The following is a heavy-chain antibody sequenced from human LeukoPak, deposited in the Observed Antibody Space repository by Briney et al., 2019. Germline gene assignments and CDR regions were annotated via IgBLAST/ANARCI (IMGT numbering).Heavy chain of an antibody. V-gene: IGHV1-69*06. D-gene: IGHD2-15*01. J-gene: IGHJ6*03. CDR2: IIPIFGTA. CDR3: ARDFFYCSGGSCIIKYYYYYYYMDV. Sequence: SVKVSCKASGGTFSSYAISWVRQAPGQGLEWMGGIIPIFGTANYAQKFQGRVTITADKSTSTAYMELSSLRSEDTAVYYCARDFFYCSGGSCIIKYYYYYYYMDVWGKGTTVTVSS. CDR1: GGTFSSYA.